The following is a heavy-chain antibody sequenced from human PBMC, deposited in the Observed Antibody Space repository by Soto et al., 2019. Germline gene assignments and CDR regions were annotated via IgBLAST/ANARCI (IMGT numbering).Heavy chain of an antibody. D-gene: IGHD3-3*01. CDR1: GFTFSSYD. Sequence: GGSLRLSCAASGFTFSSYDMHWVRQATGKGLEWVSAIGTAGDTYYPGSVKGRFTISRENAKNSLYLQMNSLRAGDTAVYYCARGSYYDFWSGYSTHCFDPWGQGTLVTVSP. CDR2: IGTAGDT. J-gene: IGHJ5*02. V-gene: IGHV3-13*01. CDR3: ARGSYYDFWSGYSTHCFDP.